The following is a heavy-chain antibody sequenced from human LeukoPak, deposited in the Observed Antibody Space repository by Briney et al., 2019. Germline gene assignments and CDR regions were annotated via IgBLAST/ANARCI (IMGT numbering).Heavy chain of an antibody. J-gene: IGHJ6*02. V-gene: IGHV1-18*01. CDR2: ISTYSGNT. CDR1: GYTFTNYG. Sequence: ASVKVSCKASGYTFTNYGFSWVRQAPGQGLEWMGWISTYSGNTNYAQKFQDRVTMTTDTSTSTAYMELRSLRSDDTAVYFCARDPLSRYSNSRPSYYYGMDVWGQGTTVTVSS. CDR3: ARDPLSRYSNSRPSYYYGMDV. D-gene: IGHD4-11*01.